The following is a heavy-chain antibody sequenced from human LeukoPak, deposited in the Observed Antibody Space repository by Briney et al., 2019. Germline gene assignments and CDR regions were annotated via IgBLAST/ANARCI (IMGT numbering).Heavy chain of an antibody. J-gene: IGHJ4*02. CDR1: GGSISSYY. V-gene: IGHV4-59*01. Sequence: SETLSLTCTVSGGSISSYYWSWIRQPPGKGLEWIGYIYYSGSTHYNPSLKSRVTMSVNTSKNQFSLKLSSVTAADTAVYYCARVSYSSGWYDLDHWGQGTLVTVSS. D-gene: IGHD6-19*01. CDR3: ARVSYSSGWYDLDH. CDR2: IYYSGST.